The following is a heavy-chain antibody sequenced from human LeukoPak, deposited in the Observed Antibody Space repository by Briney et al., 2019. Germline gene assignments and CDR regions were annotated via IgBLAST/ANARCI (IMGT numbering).Heavy chain of an antibody. D-gene: IGHD5/OR15-5a*01. CDR1: GYTFTSYG. Sequence: ASVKVSCKTSGYTFTSYGINWVRQAPGQRLEWMGWISAYNGNTNYAQTLQGRVIMTTDTSTSTAYMELRSLRSDDTAVYYCARSRATRVLVWQFDAFDIWGQGTMVTVSS. CDR2: ISAYNGNT. V-gene: IGHV1-18*01. CDR3: ARSRATRVLVWQFDAFDI. J-gene: IGHJ3*02.